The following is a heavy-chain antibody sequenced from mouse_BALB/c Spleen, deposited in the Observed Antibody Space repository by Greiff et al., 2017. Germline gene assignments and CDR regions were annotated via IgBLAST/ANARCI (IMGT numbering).Heavy chain of an antibody. V-gene: IGHV5-6-5*01. J-gene: IGHJ4*01. CDR1: GFTFSSYS. CDR2: ICSGGST. CDR3: ARGWLRNAMDY. Sequence: EVHLVESGGGLMKPGGSLKLSCAATGFTFSSYSMSWVRQTPENGLEWVASICSGGSTYYPDSMKGRFTISRDNARNILYLQMSSLRSEDTAMYYCARGWLRNAMDYWGQGTSVTVSA. D-gene: IGHD2-2*01.